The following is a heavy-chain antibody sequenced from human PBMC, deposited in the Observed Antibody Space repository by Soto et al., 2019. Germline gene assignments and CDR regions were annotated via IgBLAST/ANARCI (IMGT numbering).Heavy chain of an antibody. Sequence: QVQLVQSGAEVKKPGSSVKVSCKASGGTFSSYAISWVRQAPGQGLEWMGGIIPIFGTANYAQKFQGRVTINADDYTSTAYMELRSLRSEDTAVYYCARDRGEIANCSGGSCYASFDIWGQGTMVTVSS. V-gene: IGHV1-69*12. J-gene: IGHJ3*02. CDR3: ARDRGEIANCSGGSCYASFDI. D-gene: IGHD2-15*01. CDR2: IIPIFGTA. CDR1: GGTFSSYA.